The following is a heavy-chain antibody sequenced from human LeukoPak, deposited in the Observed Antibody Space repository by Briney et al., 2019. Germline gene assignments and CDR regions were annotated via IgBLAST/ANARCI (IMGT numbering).Heavy chain of an antibody. D-gene: IGHD3-22*01. Sequence: GGSLRLSCAASGFTFSSYAMSWVRQAPGKGQEWVSAISGSGGSTYYADSVKGRFTISRDNSKNTLYLQMNSLRAEDTAVYYCAKAPAPHYYDSSAQGVDYWGQGTLVTVSS. CDR3: AKAPAPHYYDSSAQGVDY. CDR2: ISGSGGST. J-gene: IGHJ4*02. CDR1: GFTFSSYA. V-gene: IGHV3-23*01.